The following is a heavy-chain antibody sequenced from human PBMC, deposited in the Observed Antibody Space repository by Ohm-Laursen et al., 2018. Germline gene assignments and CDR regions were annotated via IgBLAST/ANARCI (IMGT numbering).Heavy chain of an antibody. CDR2: IWYDGSNK. CDR1: GFTFSSYG. D-gene: IGHD3-22*01. Sequence: SLRLSCAAPGFTFSSYGMHWVRQAPGKGLEWVAVIWYDGSNKYYADSVKGRFTISRDNSKNTLYLQMNSLRAEDTAVYYCARDHYDSSGYNWFDPWGQGTLVTVSS. J-gene: IGHJ5*02. V-gene: IGHV3-33*01. CDR3: ARDHYDSSGYNWFDP.